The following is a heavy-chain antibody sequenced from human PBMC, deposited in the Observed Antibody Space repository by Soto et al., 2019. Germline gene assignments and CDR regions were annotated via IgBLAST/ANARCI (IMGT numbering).Heavy chain of an antibody. CDR2: IHYSGST. CDR1: GDSISSYY. J-gene: IGHJ5*01. Sequence: TVSGDSISSYYWSWIRQPPGKGLEWIGYIHYSGSTNYNPSLKSRVTISVDTSNNQFSLQPNSVTPDDTAVYYCARLVGNSWLDSWGQGTLVTVSS. D-gene: IGHD2-2*01. V-gene: IGHV4-59*08. CDR3: ARLVGNSWLDS.